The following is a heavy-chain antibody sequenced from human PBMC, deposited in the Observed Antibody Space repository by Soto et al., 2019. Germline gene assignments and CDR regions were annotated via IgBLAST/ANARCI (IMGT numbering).Heavy chain of an antibody. J-gene: IGHJ6*02. V-gene: IGHV1-69*13. CDR3: ARDTGDFWSGYYTPYGYYYYYYGLDV. Sequence: SVKVSCKASGGTFSSYAISWVRQAPGQGLEWMGGIIPIFGTANYAQKFQGRVTITADESTSTAYMELSSLRSEDTAVYYCARDTGDFWSGYYTPYGYYYYYYGLDVWGQGTTVTVSS. D-gene: IGHD3-3*01. CDR2: IIPIFGTA. CDR1: GGTFSSYA.